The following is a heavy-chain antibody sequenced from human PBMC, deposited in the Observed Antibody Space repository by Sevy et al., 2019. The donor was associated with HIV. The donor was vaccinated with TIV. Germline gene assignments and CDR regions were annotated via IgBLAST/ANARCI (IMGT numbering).Heavy chain of an antibody. CDR3: AKEFYGDYYYYGMDV. D-gene: IGHD4-17*01. V-gene: IGHV3-30*02. Sequence: GGSLRLSCAASGFTFSSYGMHWVRQAPGKGLEWVAFIRYDGSNKYYADSGKGRFTISRDNSKNTLYLQMNSLRAEDTAVYYCAKEFYGDYYYYGMDVWGQGTTVTVSS. J-gene: IGHJ6*02. CDR1: GFTFSSYG. CDR2: IRYDGSNK.